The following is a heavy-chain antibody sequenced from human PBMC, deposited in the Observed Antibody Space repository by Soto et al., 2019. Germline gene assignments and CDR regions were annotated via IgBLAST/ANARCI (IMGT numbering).Heavy chain of an antibody. CDR2: ISPKSGGT. Sequence: QVQLVQSGAEVKESGASVKVSCKASGYNFTGYYIHWVRQAPGQGLEWVGEISPKSGGTRYAQKVQGRVTMTKDTSITTVYMELSNLSPDDTAVYYCGRGRSGELVVFYWGQGTLVTVHS. CDR1: GYNFTGYY. CDR3: GRGRSGELVVFY. D-gene: IGHD1-7*01. V-gene: IGHV1-2*02. J-gene: IGHJ4*02.